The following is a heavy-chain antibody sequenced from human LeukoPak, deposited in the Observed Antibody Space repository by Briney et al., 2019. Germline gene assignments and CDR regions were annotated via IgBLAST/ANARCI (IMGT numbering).Heavy chain of an antibody. CDR2: IYYSGST. CDR3: ARYNSQLVVFDY. CDR1: GGSISSYY. V-gene: IGHV4-59*12. D-gene: IGHD2-15*01. Sequence: PSETLSLTCTVSGGSISSYYWSWIRQPPGKGLEWIGYIYYSGSTNYNPSLKSRVTISVDTSKNQFSLKLSSVTAADTAVYYCARYNSQLVVFDYWGQGTLVTVSS. J-gene: IGHJ4*02.